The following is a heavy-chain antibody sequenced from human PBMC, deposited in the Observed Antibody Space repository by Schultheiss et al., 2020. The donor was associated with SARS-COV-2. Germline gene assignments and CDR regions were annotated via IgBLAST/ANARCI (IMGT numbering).Heavy chain of an antibody. V-gene: IGHV1-46*01. CDR2: INPSDGTT. Sequence: ASVKVSCKASGYTLTSNYMHWVRQAPGQGLEWVAIINPSDGTTSYAQKFQGRITVTRNTSISTAYMELSSLRSDDTAVYYCARALSVVTVTPYYYYYGMDVWGQGTTVTVSS. J-gene: IGHJ6*02. CDR3: ARALSVVTVTPYYYYYGMDV. D-gene: IGHD4-17*01. CDR1: GYTLTSNY.